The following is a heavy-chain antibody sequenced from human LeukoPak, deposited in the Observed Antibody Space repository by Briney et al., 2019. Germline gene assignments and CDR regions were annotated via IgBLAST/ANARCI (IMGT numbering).Heavy chain of an antibody. Sequence: PSQTLSLTCTVSGGSMNNRDYYWSWIRQPPGKGLEWIGYIYYSGSTYYNPSLKSRVTISEDTPKNQFYLKLTPATAADTAVYYCAREKDGDYENWFDPWGQGTLVTVSS. CDR2: IYYSGST. V-gene: IGHV4-30-4*01. D-gene: IGHD4-17*01. J-gene: IGHJ5*02. CDR1: GGSMNNRDYY. CDR3: AREKDGDYENWFDP.